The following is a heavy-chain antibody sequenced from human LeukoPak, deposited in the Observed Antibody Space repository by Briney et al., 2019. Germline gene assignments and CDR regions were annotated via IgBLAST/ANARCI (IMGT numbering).Heavy chain of an antibody. CDR1: GGSISNYY. J-gene: IGHJ4*02. CDR2: IYYSGTT. D-gene: IGHD5-24*01. V-gene: IGHV4-59*08. Sequence: SETLSLTCTVSGGSISNYYWNWIRQPPGKGLELIGYIYYSGTTNYNPSLKSRVTISVDTSKNQFSLKLSSVTAADTAVYYCARHGKRDRDYWGQGTLVTVSS. CDR3: ARHGKRDRDY.